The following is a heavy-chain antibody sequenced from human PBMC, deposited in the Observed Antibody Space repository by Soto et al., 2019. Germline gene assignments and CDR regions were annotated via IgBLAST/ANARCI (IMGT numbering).Heavy chain of an antibody. CDR1: GFTFSSYS. V-gene: IGHV3-21*01. J-gene: IGHJ5*02. CDR2: ISSSSSYV. D-gene: IGHD3-3*01. CDR3: ARDGLWSGYFGWFDP. Sequence: LRLSCSASGFTFSSYSMNWVRQAPGKGLEWVSSISSSSSYVYYADSVKGRFTISRDNSXXXXYXXXNXLXXXDXAVYYCARDGLWSGYFGWFDPWGQGTLVTVSS.